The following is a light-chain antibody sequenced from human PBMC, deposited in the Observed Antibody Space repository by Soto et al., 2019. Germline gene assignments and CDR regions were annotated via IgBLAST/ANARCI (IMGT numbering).Light chain of an antibody. CDR2: GAS. J-gene: IGKJ4*01. V-gene: IGKV3-20*01. CDR1: QSVSSSY. CDR3: QQYDGSLGLT. Sequence: EIVLTQSPGTLSLSPGERATISCRASQSVSSSYLAWYQQKPGQAPRLLIYGASSRATGIPDRFSGSGSGTDFTLTISRLEPEDFAVYYCQQYDGSLGLTFGGGTKVEIK.